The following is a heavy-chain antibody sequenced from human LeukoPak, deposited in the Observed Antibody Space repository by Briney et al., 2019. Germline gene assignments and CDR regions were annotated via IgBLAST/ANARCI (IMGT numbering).Heavy chain of an antibody. Sequence: SETLSLTCTVSGGSISSNGYYWGWIRQPPGKGLEWIGSLFYGGSTYYNPSLKSRVTISVDTSKTQFSLGLSSVTAADTAVYYCTRDYYCGGDCFDPDFDYWGQGTLVTVSS. CDR3: TRDYYCGGDCFDPDFDY. V-gene: IGHV4-39*02. D-gene: IGHD2-21*02. J-gene: IGHJ4*02. CDR1: GGSISSNGYY. CDR2: LFYGGST.